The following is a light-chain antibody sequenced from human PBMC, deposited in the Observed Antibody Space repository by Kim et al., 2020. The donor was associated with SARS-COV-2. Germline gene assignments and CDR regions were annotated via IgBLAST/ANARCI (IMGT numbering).Light chain of an antibody. Sequence: DIVMTQSPDSLAVSLGERATINCKSSQSVLYSSNNKNYLAWYQQKPGQPPKLLIYWASTRESGVPDRFSGSESGTDFTLTISSLQAEDVAVYYCQQHYSTPPTFGQGTKVDIK. CDR2: WAS. J-gene: IGKJ1*01. CDR3: QQHYSTPPT. CDR1: QSVLYSSNNKNY. V-gene: IGKV4-1*01.